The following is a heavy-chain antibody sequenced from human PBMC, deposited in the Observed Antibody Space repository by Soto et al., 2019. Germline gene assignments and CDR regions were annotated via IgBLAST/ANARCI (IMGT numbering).Heavy chain of an antibody. CDR2: VYHNGGA. Sequence: PLETLSLTCTVSGGSISSGDYYWAWIRQPPGKGLQFIASVYHNGGAHYNSSLKSRVTISVDTANNQVSLRMRSLTAADTAFYYCGRVVEGATRHTDPDSWGQGILVTVSS. V-gene: IGHV4-39*01. J-gene: IGHJ5*01. CDR1: GGSISSGDYY. CDR3: GRVVEGATRHTDPDS. D-gene: IGHD2-21*01.